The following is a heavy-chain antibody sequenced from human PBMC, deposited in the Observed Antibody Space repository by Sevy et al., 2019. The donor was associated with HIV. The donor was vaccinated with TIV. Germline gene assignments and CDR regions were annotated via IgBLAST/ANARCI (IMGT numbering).Heavy chain of an antibody. J-gene: IGHJ4*02. CDR2: ISPEGSRI. D-gene: IGHD3-10*01. CDR1: GFGFSGTW. CDR3: AKDRGWKTFDY. V-gene: IGHV3-7*04. Sequence: GGSLRLSCAASGFGFSGTWMNWVRQAPGKGLEWVAIISPEGSRIDNADAVKGRLIISRDNANSSVSLQMNSLKVEDMGVYYCAKDRGWKTFDYWGQGALVTVSS.